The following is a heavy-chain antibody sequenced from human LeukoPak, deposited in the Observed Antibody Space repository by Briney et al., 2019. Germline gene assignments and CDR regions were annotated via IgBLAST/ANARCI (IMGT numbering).Heavy chain of an antibody. CDR1: GGTFSSYA. CDR3: TTGITMVRGTNPDQYYGMDV. CDR2: IIPIFGIA. V-gene: IGHV1-69*04. J-gene: IGHJ6*02. D-gene: IGHD3-10*01. Sequence: SVKVSCKASGGTFSSYAISWVRQAPGQGLEWMGRIIPIFGIANYAQKFQGRVTITADKSTSTAYMELSSLRSEDTAVYYCTTGITMVRGTNPDQYYGMDVWGQGTTVTVSS.